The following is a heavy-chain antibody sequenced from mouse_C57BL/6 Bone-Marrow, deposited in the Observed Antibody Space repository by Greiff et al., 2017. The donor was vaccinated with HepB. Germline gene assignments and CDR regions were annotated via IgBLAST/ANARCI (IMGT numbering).Heavy chain of an antibody. CDR1: GYTFTSYW. CDR2: IDPSDSYT. Sequence: VQLQQPGAELVLPGASVKLSCKASGYTFTSYWMPWVKQRPGHGLEWIGEIDPSDSYTNYNQKFKGKSTLTVDKSSSTAYMQLSSLTSEDSAVYYCARSGDGYYRFAYWGQGTLVTVSA. CDR3: ARSGDGYYRFAY. V-gene: IGHV1-69*01. J-gene: IGHJ3*01. D-gene: IGHD2-3*01.